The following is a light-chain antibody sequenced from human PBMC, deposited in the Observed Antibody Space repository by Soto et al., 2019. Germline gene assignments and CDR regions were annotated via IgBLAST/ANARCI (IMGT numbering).Light chain of an antibody. CDR3: QQYGSSPT. J-gene: IGKJ4*02. V-gene: IGKV3-20*01. Sequence: EIEWTQSPGTLSSSPGERATLSCRASQGVSSSYLAWYQQKPGQAHRLLIDGASSRATGLPDRFSGSGSGTGFILTSSRLEHEGLTVYYCQQYGSSPTFGGGTKVEIK. CDR2: GAS. CDR1: QGVSSSY.